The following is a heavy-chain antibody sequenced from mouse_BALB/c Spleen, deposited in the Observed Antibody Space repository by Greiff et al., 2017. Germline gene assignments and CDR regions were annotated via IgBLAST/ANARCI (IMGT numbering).Heavy chain of an antibody. J-gene: IGHJ2*01. D-gene: IGHD2-10*02. CDR3: ARWGYGNYYFDY. V-gene: IGHV1-4*01. Sequence: QVQLKESGAELARPGASVKMSCKASGYTFTSYTMHWVKQRPGQGLEWIGYINPSSGYTNYNQKFKDKATLTADKSSSTAYMQLSSLTSEDSAVYYCARWGYGNYYFDYWGQGTTLTVSS. CDR1: GYTFTSYT. CDR2: INPSSGYT.